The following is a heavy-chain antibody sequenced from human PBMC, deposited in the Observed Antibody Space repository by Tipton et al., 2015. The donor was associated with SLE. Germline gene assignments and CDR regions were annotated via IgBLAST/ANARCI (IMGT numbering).Heavy chain of an antibody. J-gene: IGHJ6*02. D-gene: IGHD3-10*01. CDR3: ASLGGVRGVIYYYGMDV. V-gene: IGHV4-34*01. Sequence: LRLSCAVYGGSFSGYYWSWIRQPPGKGLEWIGEINHSGSTNYNPSLKSRVTISVDTSKNQFSLKLSSVTAADTAVYYCASLGGVRGVIYYYGMDVWGQGTTVTVSS. CDR2: INHSGST. CDR1: GGSFSGYY.